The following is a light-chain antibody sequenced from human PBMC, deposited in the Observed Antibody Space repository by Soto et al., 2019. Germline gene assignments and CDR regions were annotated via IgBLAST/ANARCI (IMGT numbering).Light chain of an antibody. CDR1: QGITTY. CDR2: TAS. J-gene: IGKJ4*01. CDR3: QNYNSAPLT. V-gene: IGKV1-27*01. Sequence: DIQMTQSPSSLSASVGDRVTITCRASQGITTYLAWYQQKPGKVPKLLIYTASTLQSGVPSRFSGSGSGTDFTLTISSLQPEDVATYYCQNYNSAPLTFGGRTKVEI.